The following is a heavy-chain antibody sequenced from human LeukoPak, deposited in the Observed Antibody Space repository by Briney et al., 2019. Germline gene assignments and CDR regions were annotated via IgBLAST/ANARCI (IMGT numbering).Heavy chain of an antibody. Sequence: PGGSLRLSWAASGFTFSGYWLTWVRQAPGKGLEWVANINKDGSEKYYVDSVKGRFTISRDYAKNSLYLQMNSLRGEDTAVYYCARSYDSSGYSRFDYWGQGTLVTVSS. J-gene: IGHJ4*02. CDR1: GFTFSGYW. V-gene: IGHV3-7*01. CDR3: ARSYDSSGYSRFDY. CDR2: INKDGSEK. D-gene: IGHD3-22*01.